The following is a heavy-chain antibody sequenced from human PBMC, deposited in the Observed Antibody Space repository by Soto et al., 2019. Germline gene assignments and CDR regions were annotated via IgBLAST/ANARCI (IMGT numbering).Heavy chain of an antibody. CDR2: IYYSGST. V-gene: IGHV4-31*03. J-gene: IGHJ3*02. Sequence: PSETLSLTCTVSGGSISSGGYYWSWIRQHPGKGLAWIGYIYYSGSTYYNPSLKSRVTISVDTSKNQFSLKLSSVTAADTAVYYCARYVWGSYRSEAFYIWGQGTMVTVSS. CDR3: ARYVWGSYRSEAFYI. CDR1: GGSISSGGYY. D-gene: IGHD3-16*02.